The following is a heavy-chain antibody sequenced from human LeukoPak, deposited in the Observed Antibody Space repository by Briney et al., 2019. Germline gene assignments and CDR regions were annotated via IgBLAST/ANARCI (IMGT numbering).Heavy chain of an antibody. V-gene: IGHV4-30-4*01. CDR1: GGSISSGDYY. CDR3: ARGGGGVAATAIDY. J-gene: IGHJ4*02. CDR2: IYYSGST. D-gene: IGHD6-13*01. Sequence: SETLSLTCTVSGGSISSGDYYWSWIRQPPGKGLEWIGYIYYSGSTYYNPSLKSRVTISVDTSKNQFSLKLSSVTAADTAVYYCARGGGGVAATAIDYWGQGTLVTVSS.